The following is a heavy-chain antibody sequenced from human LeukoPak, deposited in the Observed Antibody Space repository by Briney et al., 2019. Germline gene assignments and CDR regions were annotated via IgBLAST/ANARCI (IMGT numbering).Heavy chain of an antibody. CDR1: GYTFSIYG. J-gene: IGHJ4*02. D-gene: IGHD3-3*01. CDR2: ISAHTGNS. V-gene: IGHV1-18*01. Sequence: ASVTVSFTASGYTFSIYGIIWARQAPGQGLEWMGWISAHTGNSDYAQKFQNRVTMTIDTSTSTAYMELRSLGSDDTAVYYCARDGKGRYDFRENDYWGQGTLVTVSS. CDR3: ARDGKGRYDFRENDY.